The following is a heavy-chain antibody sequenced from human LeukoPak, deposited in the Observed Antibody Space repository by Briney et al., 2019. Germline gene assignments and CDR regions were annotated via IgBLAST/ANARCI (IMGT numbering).Heavy chain of an antibody. CDR2: IYPGNSHT. J-gene: IGHJ4*02. Sequence: GEALKISCQGSGYNFATYWIVWVRQMPGKGLEWMGIIYPGNSHTRYSPSFQGQVTISADTSISTAFLHWSSLQCSDTAMYYCAKSHATWYGDTWGQGTLVTVPS. D-gene: IGHD6-13*01. CDR3: AKSHATWYGDT. V-gene: IGHV5-51*01. CDR1: GYNFATYW.